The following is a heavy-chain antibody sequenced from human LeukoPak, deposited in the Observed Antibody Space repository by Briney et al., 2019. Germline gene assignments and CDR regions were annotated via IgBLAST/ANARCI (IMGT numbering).Heavy chain of an antibody. CDR2: INHSGST. J-gene: IGHJ4*02. V-gene: IGHV4-34*01. CDR3: ARYTRRFQSSYFDY. CDR1: GGSFRGYY. D-gene: IGHD3-3*01. Sequence: PSETLSLTCAVYGGSFRGYYWSWIRQPPGKGLEWIGEINHSGSTNYNPSLKSRVTISVDTSKNQFSLKLSSVTAADTAVYYCARYTRRFQSSYFDYWGQGTLVTVSS.